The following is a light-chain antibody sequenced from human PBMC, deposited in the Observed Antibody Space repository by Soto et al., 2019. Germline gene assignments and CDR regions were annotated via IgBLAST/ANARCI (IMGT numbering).Light chain of an antibody. CDR1: QSVTSNF. Sequence: EIVLTHSRGTLSLSPGERATLSCRASQSVTSNFLAWYQQKPGQAPRLLIYGATNRATGIPDRFSGSVSGTHFTVTITRVEPEDFAVYYRQQYGRSPNFTLGPGTKVHIK. CDR3: QQYGRSPNFT. J-gene: IGKJ3*01. V-gene: IGKV3-20*01. CDR2: GAT.